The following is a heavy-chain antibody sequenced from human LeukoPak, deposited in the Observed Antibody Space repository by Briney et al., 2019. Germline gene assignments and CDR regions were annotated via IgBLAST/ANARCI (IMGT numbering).Heavy chain of an antibody. CDR3: ATLKKVAFGMNY. D-gene: IGHD3-10*01. V-gene: IGHV1-8*01. CDR1: GYTFPSYD. J-gene: IGHJ4*02. CDR2: MNPNSGNT. Sequence: ASVKVSCKASGYTFPSYDINWVRQATGQGLEWMGWMNPNSGNTGYAQKFQGTVTMTRNTSISTAYMELSSLRSEDTAVYYCATLKKVAFGMNYWGQGTLVTVSS.